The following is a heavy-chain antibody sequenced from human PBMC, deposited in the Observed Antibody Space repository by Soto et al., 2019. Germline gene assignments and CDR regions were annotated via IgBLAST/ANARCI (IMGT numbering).Heavy chain of an antibody. CDR3: ARAGVSTTHYFDY. J-gene: IGHJ4*02. D-gene: IGHD5-12*01. CDR1: GFSVSTNY. Sequence: PGGSLRLSCAASGFSVSTNYMNWVRQAPGKGLEWVSVIYSGASTYYADSAKGRFTISRDNSKNTLYLQMNSLRAEDTAVYYCARAGVSTTHYFDYWGQGTLVTVSS. V-gene: IGHV3-66*01. CDR2: IYSGAST.